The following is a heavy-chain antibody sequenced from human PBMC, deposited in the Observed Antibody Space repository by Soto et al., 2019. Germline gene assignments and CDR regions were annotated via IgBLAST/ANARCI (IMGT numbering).Heavy chain of an antibody. CDR2: IKWDASEK. CDR1: GFTFGYYW. V-gene: IGHV3-7*01. D-gene: IGHD3-10*01. Sequence: EVQLEESGGGLVQPGGSLRLSCAASGFTFGYYWMSWVRQAPGKGLAWLANIKWDASEKKDVDSVKGLFTMSRHNAQNAGYVQMASLRAEDTAVCSFASDSVYGSGASVTHYRDYWGYGTLVTVSS. CDR3: ASDSVYGSGASVTHYRDY. J-gene: IGHJ4*01.